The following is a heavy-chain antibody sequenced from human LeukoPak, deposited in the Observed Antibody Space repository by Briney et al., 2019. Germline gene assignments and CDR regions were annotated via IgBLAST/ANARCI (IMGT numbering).Heavy chain of an antibody. D-gene: IGHD6-19*01. CDR1: GYTFSSQD. J-gene: IGHJ4*02. CDR2: LSDSGGRT. Sequence: GGSLRLSCAASGYTFSSQDMGWVRQAPGKGLESVSALSDSGGRTYYADSVRGRFTISRDNSKNMLFLQMNSLRAEAMAVYYCSKDARRTSGWYFFDYWGQGTLVTVSS. CDR3: SKDARRTSGWYFFDY. V-gene: IGHV3-23*01.